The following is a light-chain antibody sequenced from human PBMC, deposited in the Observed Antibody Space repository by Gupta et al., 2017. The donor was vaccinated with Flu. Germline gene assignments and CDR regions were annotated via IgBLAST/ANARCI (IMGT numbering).Light chain of an antibody. CDR2: AAS. CDR1: QTVNSDY. Sequence: EIVLTQSPGTLSSSPGERVTLSCRASQTVNSDYLAWYQQKPGQAPRLLIFAASSRATDIPDKFSGTGSRTDFSLTISRLEPEDSAVYYCQQYASTPRTFGQGTRVEIK. V-gene: IGKV3-20*01. CDR3: QQYASTPRT. J-gene: IGKJ1*01.